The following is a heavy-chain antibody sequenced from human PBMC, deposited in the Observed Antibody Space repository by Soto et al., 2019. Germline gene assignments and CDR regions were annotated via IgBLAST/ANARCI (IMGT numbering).Heavy chain of an antibody. V-gene: IGHV1-18*04. CDR2: ISAYNGNT. CDR1: GYTFTSYG. D-gene: IGHD3-22*01. CDR3: ARGARRNYDSSGYYDY. J-gene: IGHJ4*02. Sequence: GASVKVSCKASGYTFTSYGISWVRQAPGQGLEWMGWISAYNGNTSYAQKLQGRVTMTTDTSTSTAYMELSSVTAADTAVYYCARGARRNYDSSGYYDYWGQGTLVTVSS.